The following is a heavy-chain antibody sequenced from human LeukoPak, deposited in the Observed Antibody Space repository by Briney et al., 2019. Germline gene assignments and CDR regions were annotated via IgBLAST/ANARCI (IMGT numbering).Heavy chain of an antibody. CDR2: ISWNSGSL. CDR3: AKEDRRGRHFDY. V-gene: IGHV3-9*01. CDR1: GFTFDDYA. J-gene: IGHJ4*02. D-gene: IGHD3-16*01. Sequence: PGRSLRLSCAASGFTFDDYAMHWVRQAPGKGLEWVSDISWNSGSLGYADSVKGRFTISRDNAKNSLYLQMNSLRAEDTALYYFAKEDRRGRHFDYWGQGTLVTVSS.